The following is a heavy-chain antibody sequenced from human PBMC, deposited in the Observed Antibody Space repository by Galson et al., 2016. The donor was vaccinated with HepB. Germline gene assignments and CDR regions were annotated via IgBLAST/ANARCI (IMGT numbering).Heavy chain of an antibody. CDR2: IRDSGGIT. D-gene: IGHD5-12*01. CDR1: GFTFSSYA. Sequence: SLRLSCAASGFTFSSYAMNWVRQAPGKGLEWVSGIRDSGGITDYADSVTGRFTISSDNSKNTLYLQMNSLRDEDTAVYYCARDPSPRRGPLWLRLTSTYFDYWGQGTLVTVSS. CDR3: ARDPSPRRGPLWLRLTSTYFDY. V-gene: IGHV3-23*01. J-gene: IGHJ4*02.